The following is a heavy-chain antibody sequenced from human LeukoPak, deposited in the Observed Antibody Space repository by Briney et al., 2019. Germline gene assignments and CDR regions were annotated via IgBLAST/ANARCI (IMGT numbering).Heavy chain of an antibody. D-gene: IGHD3-16*01. V-gene: IGHV5-51*01. J-gene: IGHJ4*02. CDR1: GYRFTSYW. CDR2: IYPSDSDS. CDR3: ARHAGGGGEIY. Sequence: GESLKISCKGSGYRFTSYWIAWVRQMPGKGLEWMGLIYPSDSDSRYSPSFQGQVTISADDSISTAYLQWSSLKASDSAMYYCARHAGGGGEIYWGQGTLVTVSS.